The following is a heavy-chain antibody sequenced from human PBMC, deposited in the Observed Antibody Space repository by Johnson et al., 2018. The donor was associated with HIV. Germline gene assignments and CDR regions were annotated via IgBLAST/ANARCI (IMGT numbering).Heavy chain of an antibody. CDR3: ERDWDDTAFDI. CDR2: ISYDGNNK. J-gene: IGHJ3*02. D-gene: IGHD3-22*01. V-gene: IGHV3-30*04. CDR1: EFIFDDYT. Sequence: QVQLVESGGVVVQPGGSLRLSCAASEFIFDDYTMHWVRQSPGKGLEWVAVISYDGNNKYYADSVKGRFTISRENSKNTLYLQMNSLRAEDTVVYYCERDWDDTAFDIWGQGTMVTVSS.